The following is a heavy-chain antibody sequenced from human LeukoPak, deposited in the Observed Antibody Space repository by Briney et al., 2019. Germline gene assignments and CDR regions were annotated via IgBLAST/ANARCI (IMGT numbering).Heavy chain of an antibody. Sequence: SVKVSCKASGGTFSSYAISWVRQAPGQGLEWMGRIIPILGIANYAQKFQGRVTITADKSTSTAYMELSSLRSEDTAVYYCASNSAGGSSLIFDYWGQGTLVTVSS. D-gene: IGHD6-13*01. J-gene: IGHJ4*02. CDR2: IIPILGIA. CDR1: GGTFSSYA. CDR3: ASNSAGGSSLIFDY. V-gene: IGHV1-69*04.